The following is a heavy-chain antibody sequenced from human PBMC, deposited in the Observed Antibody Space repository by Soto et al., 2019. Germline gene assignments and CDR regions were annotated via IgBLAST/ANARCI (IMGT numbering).Heavy chain of an antibody. V-gene: IGHV1-69*01. CDR2: IIPIFGTA. Sequence: QVQLVQSGAEVKKPGSSVKVSCKASGGTFSSYAISWVRQAPGQGLEWMGWIIPIFGTANYAQKFQGRVTITADESTSTAYMELSSLRSEDTAVYSCARAEVVGSSSSYYYYGMDVWGQGTTVTVSS. D-gene: IGHD6-6*01. J-gene: IGHJ6*02. CDR3: ARAEVVGSSSSYYYYGMDV. CDR1: GGTFSSYA.